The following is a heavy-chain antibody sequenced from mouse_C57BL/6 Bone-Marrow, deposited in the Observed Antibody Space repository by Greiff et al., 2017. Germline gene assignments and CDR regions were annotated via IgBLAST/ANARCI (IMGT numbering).Heavy chain of an antibody. Sequence: QVQLKQSGAELARPGASVKLSCKASGYTFTSYGISWVKQRTGQGLEWIGEIYPRSGNTYYNEKFKGKATLTADKSSSTAYMELRSLTSEDSAVYFCARKEDYYSNYVYWGQGTSVTVSS. CDR2: IYPRSGNT. CDR1: GYTFTSYG. J-gene: IGHJ4*01. D-gene: IGHD2-5*01. V-gene: IGHV1-81*01. CDR3: ARKEDYYSNYVY.